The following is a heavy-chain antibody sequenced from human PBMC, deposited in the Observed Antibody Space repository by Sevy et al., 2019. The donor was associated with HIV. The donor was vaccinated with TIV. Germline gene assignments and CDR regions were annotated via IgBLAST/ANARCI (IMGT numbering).Heavy chain of an antibody. J-gene: IGHJ4*02. V-gene: IGHV3-23*01. D-gene: IGHD3-3*01. CDR3: AGGFWSGFDY. CDR1: GFRFSLYA. Sequence: GGSLRLSCVASGFRFSLYAMSWVRRAPGKGLEWVSGLSGGGGSTYYADSVKGRFTISRDTSKNTLSLQMTSLRAEDTAVYYCAGGFWSGFDYWGQGILVTVSS. CDR2: LSGGGGST.